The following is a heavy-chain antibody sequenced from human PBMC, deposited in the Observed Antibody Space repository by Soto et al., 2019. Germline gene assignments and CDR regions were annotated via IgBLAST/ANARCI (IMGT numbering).Heavy chain of an antibody. CDR1: GGSINSDDHY. Sequence: PSETLSLTCSVSGGSINSDDHYCTWIRQPPGTGLEWIGAIYYSGTTNYNPSLKSRITVSIDTSKDQFSLNLTSVTAADTALYYCARQRRSGYWFAPWGQGPPVTVSS. CDR2: IYYSGTT. V-gene: IGHV4-30-4*01. CDR3: ARQRRSGYWFAP. J-gene: IGHJ5*02. D-gene: IGHD1-26*01.